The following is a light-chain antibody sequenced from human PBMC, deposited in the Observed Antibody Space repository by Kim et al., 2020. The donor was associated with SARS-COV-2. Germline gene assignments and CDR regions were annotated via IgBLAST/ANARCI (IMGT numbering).Light chain of an antibody. CDR1: RGINSA. CDR3: QQFHNYPHLT. CDR2: DTS. J-gene: IGKJ4*01. Sequence: AIQLTQSPSSLSASVGERVTITCRASRGINSALAWYQKKPGKPPKMLMYDTSTLESGVPSRFSGSGSGTYFTLTISSLQPEDFATYFCQQFHNYPHLTFGGGTKVDIK. V-gene: IGKV1D-13*01.